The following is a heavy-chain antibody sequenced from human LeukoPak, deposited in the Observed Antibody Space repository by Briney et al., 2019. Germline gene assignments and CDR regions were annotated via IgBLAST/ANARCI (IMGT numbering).Heavy chain of an antibody. CDR2: INHSGST. Sequence: SETLSLTCAVYGGSFSGYYWSWIRQPPGKGLEWIGEINHSGSTYYNPSLKSRVTISVDTSKNQFSLKLSSVTAADTAVYYCARGARTSKYSSSPGRRWFDPWGQGTLVTVSS. V-gene: IGHV4-34*01. CDR1: GGSFSGYY. CDR3: ARGARTSKYSSSPGRRWFDP. J-gene: IGHJ5*02. D-gene: IGHD6-6*01.